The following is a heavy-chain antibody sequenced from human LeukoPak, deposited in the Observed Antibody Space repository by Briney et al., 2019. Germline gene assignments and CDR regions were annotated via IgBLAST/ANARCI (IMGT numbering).Heavy chain of an antibody. CDR3: ARLPLGYYYFDY. CDR2: IYYSGST. CDR1: GGSISSGGYY. V-gene: IGHV4-31*03. D-gene: IGHD3-22*01. J-gene: IGHJ4*02. Sequence: PSETLSLTCTVSGGSISSGGYYWSWIRQHPGKGLEWIGYIYYSGSTYYNPSLKSRVTISVDTSKNQFSLKLSSVTAADAAVYYCARLPLGYYYFDYWGQGTLVTVSS.